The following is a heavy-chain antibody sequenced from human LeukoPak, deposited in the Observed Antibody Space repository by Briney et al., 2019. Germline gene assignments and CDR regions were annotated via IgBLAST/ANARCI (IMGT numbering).Heavy chain of an antibody. J-gene: IGHJ4*02. D-gene: IGHD3-22*01. CDR3: ARDLGDYDSSGYAVDY. Sequence: SVKVSCKASGGTFSSYAISWVRQAPGQGLEWMGRIIPILGIANYAQKFQGRATITADKSTSTAYMELSSLRSEDTAVYYCARDLGDYDSSGYAVDYWGQGTLVTVSS. V-gene: IGHV1-69*04. CDR1: GGTFSSYA. CDR2: IIPILGIA.